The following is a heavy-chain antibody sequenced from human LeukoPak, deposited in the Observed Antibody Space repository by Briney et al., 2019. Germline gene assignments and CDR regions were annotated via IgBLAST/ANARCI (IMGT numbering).Heavy chain of an antibody. CDR1: GYTFTDYY. V-gene: IGHV1-69-2*01. CDR3: ATDLGPY. J-gene: IGHJ4*02. Sequence: ASVKVSCKVSGYTFTDYYMHWVQQAPGKGLEWMGLVDPEDGETIYAEKFQGRVTITADKSTSTAYMELSSLRSEDTAVYYCATDLGPYWGQGTLVTVSS. CDR2: VDPEDGET.